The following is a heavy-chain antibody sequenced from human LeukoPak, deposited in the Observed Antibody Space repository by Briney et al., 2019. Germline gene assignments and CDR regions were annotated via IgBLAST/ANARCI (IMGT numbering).Heavy chain of an antibody. CDR2: INQDGSEE. J-gene: IGHJ4*02. Sequence: PGGSLRLSCAASGFTFSNYWMTWVRQAPGKGLEWAAHINQDGSEEHYMDSVKARFTISRDNAKNSPSLQMNSLRAEDTAVYYCVRDGGVSGYDLLDYWGRGTLVTVSS. CDR3: VRDGGVSGYDLLDY. CDR1: GFTFSNYW. V-gene: IGHV3-7*01. D-gene: IGHD5-12*01.